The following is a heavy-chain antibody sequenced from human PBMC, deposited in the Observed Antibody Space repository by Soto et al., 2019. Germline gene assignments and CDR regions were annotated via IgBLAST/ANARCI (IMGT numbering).Heavy chain of an antibody. CDR1: GFTFTSSA. J-gene: IGHJ4*02. D-gene: IGHD6-19*01. CDR2: IVVGSGNT. V-gene: IGHV1-58*01. CDR3: ARANGGRSSGWSDY. Sequence: ASVKVSCKASGFTFTSSAVQWVRQARGQRLEWIGWIVVGSGNTNYAQKFQERVTMTTDTSTSTAYMELSSLRSEDTAVYYCARANGGRSSGWSDYWGQGILVTVSS.